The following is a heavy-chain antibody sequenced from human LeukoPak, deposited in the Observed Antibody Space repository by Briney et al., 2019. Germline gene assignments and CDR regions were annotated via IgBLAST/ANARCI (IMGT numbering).Heavy chain of an antibody. CDR2: INPSGGST. Sequence: ASVKVSCKASGYTFTGYYMHWVRQAPGQGLEWMGIINPSGGSTSYAQKFQVRVTMTRDTSTSTVYMELSSPRSEDTAVYYCATGDYSGGDFDYWGQGTLVTVSS. V-gene: IGHV1-46*01. CDR1: GYTFTGYY. D-gene: IGHD3-10*01. J-gene: IGHJ4*02. CDR3: ATGDYSGGDFDY.